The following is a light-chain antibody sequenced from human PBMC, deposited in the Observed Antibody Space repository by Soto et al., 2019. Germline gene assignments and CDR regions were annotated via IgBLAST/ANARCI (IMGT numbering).Light chain of an antibody. CDR3: QQRGNWPPWT. J-gene: IGKJ1*01. CDR1: QSVSNY. CDR2: ETS. V-gene: IGKV3-11*01. Sequence: EIVLTQSPATLSLSPGERATLSCRASQSVSNYLAWYQLKPGQAPRLLIYETSNRATGIPARLTGSGSGTDFTLTISSLEPEDFAVYYCQQRGNWPPWTFGQGTKVEF.